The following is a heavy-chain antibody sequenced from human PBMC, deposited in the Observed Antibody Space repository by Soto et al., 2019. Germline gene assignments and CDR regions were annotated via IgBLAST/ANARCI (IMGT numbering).Heavy chain of an antibody. CDR1: GFTFRNYA. V-gene: IGHV3-23*01. Sequence: EVQLLESGGNSVQPGGSLRLSCAASGFTFRNYAMTWVRQAPGRGLEWVSLISGSADSTFYADSLKGRLTISRENFKTTLYLQVNSLRAEDSAIYCCARVYSSGWYLGYYSYYWRQGTLVTVSS. J-gene: IGHJ4*02. D-gene: IGHD6-19*01. CDR3: ARVYSSGWYLGYYSYY. CDR2: ISGSADST.